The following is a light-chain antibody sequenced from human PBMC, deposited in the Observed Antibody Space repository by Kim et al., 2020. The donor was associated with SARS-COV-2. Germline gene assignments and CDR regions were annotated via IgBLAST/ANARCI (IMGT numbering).Light chain of an antibody. CDR1: SSDIGLYNY. J-gene: IGLJ1*01. V-gene: IGLV2-14*03. CDR2: DVS. CDR3: NSYTSSRTYV. Sequence: QSALTWPATVYTSPRQSITMYCTGTSSDIGLYNYVSWYQQYPGKAPRLMIYDVSKRPSVVSNRFSGSKSGNTASLTISGLQTEDDADYYCNSYTSSRTYVFGTGPKVTVL.